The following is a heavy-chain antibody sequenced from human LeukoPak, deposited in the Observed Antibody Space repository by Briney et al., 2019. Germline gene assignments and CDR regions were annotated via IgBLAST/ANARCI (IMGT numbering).Heavy chain of an antibody. V-gene: IGHV1-2*02. Sequence: ALVKVSCKASGYSLTAYYILWVRQAPGHGLEWMGWINPNTGDTNFAQKFMRRVTMTRDTSNSTAYMELSRLRSDDTAVYYCAREGDYDRRGTTYYMDVWGKGTPVTVSS. CDR1: GYSLTAYY. CDR3: AREGDYDRRGTTYYMDV. J-gene: IGHJ6*03. D-gene: IGHD4-17*01. CDR2: INPNTGDT.